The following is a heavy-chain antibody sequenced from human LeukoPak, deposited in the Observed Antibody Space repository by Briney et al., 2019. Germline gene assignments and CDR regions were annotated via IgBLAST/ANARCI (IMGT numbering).Heavy chain of an antibody. V-gene: IGHV4-34*01. Sequence: SETLSLTCAVYGGSLSGYYWSWIRQPPGKGLEWIGEINHSGSTNYNPSLKSRVTISVDTSKNQFSLKLSSVTAADTAVYYCARASPYSSGWLFDYWGQGTLVTVSS. J-gene: IGHJ4*02. CDR2: INHSGST. D-gene: IGHD6-19*01. CDR1: GGSLSGYY. CDR3: ARASPYSSGWLFDY.